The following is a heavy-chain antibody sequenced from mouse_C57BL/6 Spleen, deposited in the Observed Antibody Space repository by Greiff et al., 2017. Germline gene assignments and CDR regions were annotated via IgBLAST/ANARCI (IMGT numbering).Heavy chain of an antibody. CDR2: IDPSDSYT. CDR3: ARSAYYSNYKGFAY. CDR1: GYTFTSYW. J-gene: IGHJ3*01. V-gene: IGHV1-69*01. D-gene: IGHD2-5*01. Sequence: QVQLQQPGAELVMPGASVKLSCKASGYTFTSYWMHWVKQRPGQGLEWIGEIDPSDSYTNYNQKFKGKSTLTVDKSSSTAYMQLSSLTSEDSAVYYCARSAYYSNYKGFAYWGQGTLVTVSA.